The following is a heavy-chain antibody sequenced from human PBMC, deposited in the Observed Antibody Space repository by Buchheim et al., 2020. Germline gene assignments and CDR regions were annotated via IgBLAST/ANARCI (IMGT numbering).Heavy chain of an antibody. Sequence: EVQLVESGGGLVQPGGSLRLSCAASGFTFSSYEMNWVRQAPGKGLEWVSYISSSGSTIYYADSVKGRFTISRDNAKNSLYLQMSSLRAEDTAVYYCAPGGNYGDYANWFDPWGQGTL. J-gene: IGHJ5*02. D-gene: IGHD4-17*01. CDR3: APGGNYGDYANWFDP. CDR1: GFTFSSYE. CDR2: ISSSGSTI. V-gene: IGHV3-48*03.